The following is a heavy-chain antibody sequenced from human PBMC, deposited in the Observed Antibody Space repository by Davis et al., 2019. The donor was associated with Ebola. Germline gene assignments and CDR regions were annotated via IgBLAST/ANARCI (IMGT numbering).Heavy chain of an antibody. CDR2: IWYDGSNK. V-gene: IGHV3-33*01. CDR3: AREDWEGAEEDIVVVPAAMGV. J-gene: IGHJ6*04. CDR1: GFTFSSYV. D-gene: IGHD2-2*01. Sequence: GESLKISCAASGFTFSSYVMHWVRQAPGKGLEWVAVIWYDGSNKYYADSVKGRFTISRDNSKNTLYLQMNSLRAEDTAVYYCAREDWEGAEEDIVVVPAAMGVWGKGTTVTVSS.